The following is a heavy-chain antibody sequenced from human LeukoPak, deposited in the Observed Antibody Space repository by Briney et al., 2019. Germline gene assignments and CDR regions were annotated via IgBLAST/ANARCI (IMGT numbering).Heavy chain of an antibody. CDR3: AREHQALNAFDI. CDR1: GGSISSGSYY. CDR2: IYTSGST. D-gene: IGHD2-2*01. V-gene: IGHV4-61*02. J-gene: IGHJ3*02. Sequence: SETLSLTCTVSGGSISSGSYYWSWIRQPAGKGLEWIGRIYTSGSTNYNPSLKSRVTISVDTSKNQFSLKLSSVTAADTAVYYGAREHQALNAFDIWGQGTMVTVSS.